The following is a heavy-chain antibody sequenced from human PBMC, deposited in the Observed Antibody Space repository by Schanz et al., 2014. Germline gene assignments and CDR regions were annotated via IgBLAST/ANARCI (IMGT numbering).Heavy chain of an antibody. CDR1: GYTFTAYG. J-gene: IGHJ4*02. Sequence: VQSVHSGTEVQKLGASVKVSCQTSGYTFTAYGINWVRQAPGQGLEWIGWISAQTGDTRYAQKMQGRVTMTRDVSSTTAVLELRSLRYDDTAVYYCARDRLECGAECYSVEVFEIWGQGTLVIVSS. V-gene: IGHV1-18*01. CDR3: ARDRLECGAECYSVEVFEI. D-gene: IGHD2-21*01. CDR2: ISAQTGDT.